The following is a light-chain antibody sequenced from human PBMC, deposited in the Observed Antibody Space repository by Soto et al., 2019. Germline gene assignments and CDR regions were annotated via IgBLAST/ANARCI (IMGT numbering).Light chain of an antibody. CDR3: QQYGSSPFT. Sequence: EIVLTQSPGTLSLSPGERATLSCRASQSVSSSYLAWYQQKPGQAPRLLIYGASSRATGIADRFSGSGSGTDFTLTISRLEPEDFAVYYCQQYGSSPFTFGPGTKVEIK. J-gene: IGKJ3*01. CDR1: QSVSSSY. CDR2: GAS. V-gene: IGKV3-20*01.